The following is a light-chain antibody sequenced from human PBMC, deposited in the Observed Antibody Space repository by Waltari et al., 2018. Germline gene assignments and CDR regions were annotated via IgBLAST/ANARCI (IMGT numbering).Light chain of an antibody. J-gene: IGKJ4*01. V-gene: IGKV3-11*01. CDR1: QRVRSY. CDR3: QQRSNWLT. CDR2: DAS. Sequence: EIVLTQSPATLSLSPGERATLSCRASQRVRSYLAWYQQKPGQAPRLLIYDASNRATGVPARLSGSGSGTDFTLIISSLEPEDFAVYYCQQRSNWLTFGGGTKVEI.